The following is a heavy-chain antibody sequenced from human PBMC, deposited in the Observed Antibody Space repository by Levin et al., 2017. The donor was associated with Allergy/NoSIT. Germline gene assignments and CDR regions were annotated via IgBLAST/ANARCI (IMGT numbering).Heavy chain of an antibody. V-gene: IGHV3-64*01. CDR3: ARDLYYGSGYNDAFDI. J-gene: IGHJ3*02. CDR2: ISFDGSGT. D-gene: IGHD3-10*01. CDR1: GFSFSSYA. Sequence: GESLKISCAASGFSFSSYAMYWVRQAPGKGLEYVSGISFDGSGTFYAHSVEGRFRVSRDNSKSTLYLQMGSLRAEDMAVYYCARDLYYGSGYNDAFDIWGQGTMVTVSS.